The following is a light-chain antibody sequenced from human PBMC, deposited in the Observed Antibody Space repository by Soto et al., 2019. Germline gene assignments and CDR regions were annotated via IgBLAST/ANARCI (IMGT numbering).Light chain of an antibody. V-gene: IGKV2-30*01. CDR3: MQGTHWPRT. CDR2: RVS. J-gene: IGKJ1*01. Sequence: DVVMTQSPLSLTVTLGQPASISCRSSQSLGFSDGITYLTWFHQRPGQSTRRLLYRVSNRDSGVPDRFSGTGSGTDFTLRISRVEAEDVGVYYCMQGTHWPRTFGQGTKVEV. CDR1: QSLGFSDGITY.